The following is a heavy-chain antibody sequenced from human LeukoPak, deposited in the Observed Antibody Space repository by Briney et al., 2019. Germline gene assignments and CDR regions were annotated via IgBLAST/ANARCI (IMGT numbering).Heavy chain of an antibody. D-gene: IGHD3-22*01. J-gene: IGHJ6*03. CDR1: GFTFSSYS. CDR3: ARDPRITMIVVVIAGEYYMDV. CDR2: ISSSSSTI. Sequence: GGSLRLSCAASGFTFSSYSMKWVRQAPGKGLEWVSYISSSSSTIYYADSVKGRFTISRDNAKNSLYLQMNSLRAEDTAVYYCARDPRITMIVVVIAGEYYMDVWGKGTTVTVSS. V-gene: IGHV3-48*04.